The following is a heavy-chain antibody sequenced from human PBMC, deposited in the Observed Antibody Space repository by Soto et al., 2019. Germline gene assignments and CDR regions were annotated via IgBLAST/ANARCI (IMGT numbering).Heavy chain of an antibody. D-gene: IGHD1-26*01. V-gene: IGHV3-30-3*01. CDR1: GFTFSSYA. J-gene: IGHJ6*02. CDR2: ISYDGSNK. Sequence: VGSLRLSCAASGFTFSSYAMHWVRQAPCKGLEWVAVISYDGSNKYYADSVKGRFTISRDNSKNTLYLQMNSLRAEDTAVYYCARKLGGYYYYYGMDVWGQGTTVTVS. CDR3: ARKLGGYYYYYGMDV.